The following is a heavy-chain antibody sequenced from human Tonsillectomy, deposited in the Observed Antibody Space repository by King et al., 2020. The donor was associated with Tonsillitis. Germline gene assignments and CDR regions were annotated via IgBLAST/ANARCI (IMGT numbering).Heavy chain of an antibody. CDR1: GYNFTSYW. CDR2: IYPGDSDT. V-gene: IGHV5-51*01. CDR3: ARRRPGIAAATDF. Sequence: VQLVQSGAEVKKPGESLKISCTGSGYNFTSYWIGWVRQMPGKGLEWMGSIYPGDSDTRYSPSFQGQVTISADKSISTAFLQWSSLKASDTAMYYCARRRPGIAAATDFWGQGTLVTVSS. D-gene: IGHD6-13*01. J-gene: IGHJ4*02.